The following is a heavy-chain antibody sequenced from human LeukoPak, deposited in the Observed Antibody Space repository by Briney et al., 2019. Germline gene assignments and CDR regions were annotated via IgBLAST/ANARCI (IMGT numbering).Heavy chain of an antibody. Sequence: GGSLKLSCEASGFTFAGSAMHWVRQAPGQGLEWVGRIRTKAKSSATAYTASVKGTFTIARADSKDTAELQINSLKTEDTAVYYCTRHSPDYYGSGSYPSIYDYWGQGTLVTVSS. CDR3: TRHSPDYYGSGSYPSIYDY. J-gene: IGHJ4*02. CDR1: GFTFAGSA. CDR2: IRTKAKSSAT. V-gene: IGHV3-73*01. D-gene: IGHD3-10*01.